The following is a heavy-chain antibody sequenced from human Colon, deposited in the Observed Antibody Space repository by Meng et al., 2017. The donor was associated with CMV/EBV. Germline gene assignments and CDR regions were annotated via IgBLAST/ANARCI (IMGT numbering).Heavy chain of an antibody. CDR2: IHYGATT. D-gene: IGHD4-17*01. J-gene: IGHJ4*02. Sequence: QLRPQESGPGLVEPSRTLALTCLVSGGAISSGDCYSSGLRPPGGKGVELMGYIHYGATTYNNSPIKRGVTTIVDTSKKLSPLQLSAATADTAVVYYWARENDYGHNDYWGQGTLVTVSS. CDR3: ARENDYGHNDY. CDR1: GGAISSGDCY. V-gene: IGHV4-30-4*08.